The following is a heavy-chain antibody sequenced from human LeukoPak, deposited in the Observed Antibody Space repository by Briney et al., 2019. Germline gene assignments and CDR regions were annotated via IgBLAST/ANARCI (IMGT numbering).Heavy chain of an antibody. J-gene: IGHJ6*03. V-gene: IGHV3-23*01. Sequence: PGGSLRLSCAASGFTFSSYAMSWVRQAPGKGLEWVSAISGSGGSTYYADSVKGRFTISRDNSKNTLYLQMNSLRAEDTAVYCCAKAGPPCGGDCYSVYYYYYMDVWGKGTTVTVSS. CDR2: ISGSGGST. CDR1: GFTFSSYA. CDR3: AKAGPPCGGDCYSVYYYYYMDV. D-gene: IGHD2-21*02.